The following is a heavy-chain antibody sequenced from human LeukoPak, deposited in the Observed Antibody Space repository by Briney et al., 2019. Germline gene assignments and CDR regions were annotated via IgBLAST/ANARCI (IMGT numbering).Heavy chain of an antibody. CDR3: ARDQAVGPQRPYFDY. V-gene: IGHV1-2*02. CDR1: GYTFTSYD. CDR2: MNPNSGGT. J-gene: IGHJ4*02. D-gene: IGHD6-19*01. Sequence: GASVKVSCKASGYTFTSYDINWVRQATGQGLEWMGWMNPNSGGTKYAQKFQGRVTMTRDTSISTAYMELIRLRSDDTAVYYCARDQAVGPQRPYFDYWGQGTLVTVSS.